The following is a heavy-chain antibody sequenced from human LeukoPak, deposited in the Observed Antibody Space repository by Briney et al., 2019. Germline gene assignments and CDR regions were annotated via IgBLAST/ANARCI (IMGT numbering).Heavy chain of an antibody. D-gene: IGHD4-17*01. J-gene: IGHJ5*02. Sequence: GGSLKLSCAASGLTFSDSAMHWVRQASGKGLGRVGRIRSRANNYATAYAASVKGRFTISRDDSKNTAYLQMDSLKTEDTAVYYCTRRYGKNSWWFDPWGQGTLVTVSS. V-gene: IGHV3-73*01. CDR2: IRSRANNYAT. CDR1: GLTFSDSA. CDR3: TRRYGKNSWWFDP.